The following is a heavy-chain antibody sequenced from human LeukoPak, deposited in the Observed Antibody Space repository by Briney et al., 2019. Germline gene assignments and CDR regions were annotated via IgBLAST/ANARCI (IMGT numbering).Heavy chain of an antibody. CDR2: IYYSGTTY. V-gene: IGHV4-39*01. Sequence: SETLSLTCTVSGFSMSSSAYYWGRIRQPPGEGLEWIGNIYYSGTTYYYNPSLKSRVTVSIDTSKNQFTLRLSSVTAADTAVYFCARPGYCGGGSCYVDYWGRGILVTVSS. J-gene: IGHJ4*02. CDR1: GFSMSSSAYY. CDR3: ARPGYCGGGSCYVDY. D-gene: IGHD2-15*01.